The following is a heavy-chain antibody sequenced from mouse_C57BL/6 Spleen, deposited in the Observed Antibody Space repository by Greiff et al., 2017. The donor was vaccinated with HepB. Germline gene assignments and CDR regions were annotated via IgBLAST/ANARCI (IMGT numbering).Heavy chain of an antibody. V-gene: IGHV5-6*01. CDR2: ISSGGSYT. CDR3: ATEGYDGYSAWFAY. D-gene: IGHD2-3*01. CDR1: GFTFSSYG. Sequence: EVQLQESGGDLVKPGGSLKLSCAASGFTFSSYGMSWVRQTPDKRLEWVATISSGGSYTYYPDSVKGRFTISRDNAKNTLYLQMRSLKSEDTAMYYCATEGYDGYSAWFAYWGQGTLVTVSA. J-gene: IGHJ3*01.